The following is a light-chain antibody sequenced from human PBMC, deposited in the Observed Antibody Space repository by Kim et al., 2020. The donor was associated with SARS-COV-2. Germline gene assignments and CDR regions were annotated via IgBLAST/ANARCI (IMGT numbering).Light chain of an antibody. V-gene: IGKV1-8*01. CDR1: QGISSY. Sequence: AIRITQSPSSLSASTGDRVTITCRASQGISSYLAWYQQKPGKAPKLLIYAASTLQSGVPSRFSGSGSGTDFTLTISCLQSEDFATYYCQQYYSYPLLFGQGTKVDIK. J-gene: IGKJ1*01. CDR3: QQYYSYPLL. CDR2: AAS.